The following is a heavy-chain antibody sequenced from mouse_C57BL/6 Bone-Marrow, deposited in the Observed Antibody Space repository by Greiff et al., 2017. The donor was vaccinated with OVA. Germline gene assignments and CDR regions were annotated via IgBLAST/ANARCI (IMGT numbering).Heavy chain of an antibody. J-gene: IGHJ4*01. V-gene: IGHV1-63*01. Sequence: QVQLQQSGAELVRPGPSVKMSCKASGYTFTNYWIGWAKQRPGHGLEWIGDIYPGGGYTNYNEKFKGKATLTADKSSSTAYMQFSSLTSEDSAIYYCARRHYLYYAMDYWGQGTSVTVSS. CDR3: ARRHYLYYAMDY. D-gene: IGHD1-2*01. CDR1: GYTFTNYW. CDR2: IYPGGGYT.